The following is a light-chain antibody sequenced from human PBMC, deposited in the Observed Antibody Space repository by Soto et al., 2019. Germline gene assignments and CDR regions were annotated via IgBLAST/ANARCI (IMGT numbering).Light chain of an antibody. CDR2: GAS. Sequence: EIVLTQSPGTLSLSPGERATLSCRASQSVSSSYLAWYQQKPGQAPRLLIYGASSRATGIPDRFSGSGSGTDFTLTISRXXPEXXXVYYCQQYGSSPRTFGQGTKVEIK. J-gene: IGKJ1*01. CDR1: QSVSSSY. V-gene: IGKV3-20*01. CDR3: QQYGSSPRT.